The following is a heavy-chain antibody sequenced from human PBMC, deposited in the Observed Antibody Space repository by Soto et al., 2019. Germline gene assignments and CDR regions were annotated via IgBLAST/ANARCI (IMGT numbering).Heavy chain of an antibody. CDR1: GGSIRTGDYY. CDR3: ARGPPIVMGTPIVPRNYYFDY. J-gene: IGHJ4*02. Sequence: SETLSLTCTVSGGSIRTGDYYWVWIRQTPGRGLEWIGSVYYTGTTYYTPSLQGRVTMSADTSKNTFFLELRSVTAADTAVYYCARGPPIVMGTPIVPRNYYFDYWGQGTLVTAPQ. CDR2: VYYTGTT. V-gene: IGHV4-39*02. D-gene: IGHD2-21*02.